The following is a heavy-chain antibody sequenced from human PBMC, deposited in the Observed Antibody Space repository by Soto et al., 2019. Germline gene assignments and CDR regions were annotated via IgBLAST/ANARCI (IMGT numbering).Heavy chain of an antibody. Sequence: GGSLRLSCAAPGFTFSSYCMHWVRPAPGQGLEWVAVISYDGSNKYYADSVKGRFTISRGNSKNTLYLQMNSLRAEDTAVYYCAKDHCSSTSCYTTWGSMDVWGQGTTVTVSS. J-gene: IGHJ6*02. CDR1: GFTFSSYC. V-gene: IGHV3-30*18. D-gene: IGHD2-2*02. CDR3: AKDHCSSTSCYTTWGSMDV. CDR2: ISYDGSNK.